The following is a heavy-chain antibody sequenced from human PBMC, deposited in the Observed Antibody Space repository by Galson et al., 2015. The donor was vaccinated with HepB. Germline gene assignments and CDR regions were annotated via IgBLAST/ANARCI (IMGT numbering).Heavy chain of an antibody. V-gene: IGHV2-70*11. CDR3: ARIDYFHLYFDY. CDR2: IDWDDDK. D-gene: IGHD5-12*01. CDR1: GFSLSTSGMC. J-gene: IGHJ4*02. Sequence: ALVKPTQPLTLTCTFSGFSLSTSGMCVSWIRQPPGKALEWLARIDWDDDKYYSTSLKTRLTISKDTSKSQVVLTMTNMDPVDTATYHCARIDYFHLYFDYWGQGTLVTVSS.